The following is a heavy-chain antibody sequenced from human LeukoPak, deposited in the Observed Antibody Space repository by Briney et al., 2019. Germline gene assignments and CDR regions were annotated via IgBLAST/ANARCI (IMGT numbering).Heavy chain of an antibody. D-gene: IGHD6-13*01. CDR3: AKGGAQAAVGTVFDY. CDR2: ISASGVST. V-gene: IGHV3-23*01. CDR1: GFTFNSYA. Sequence: GGPLRLSCAASGFTFNSYAMNWVRQAPGQGLEWLSAISASGVSTYYADSVKGRFTISRDNSKNTLYLQMNSLRAEDTAVYYCAKGGAQAAVGTVFDYWGQGILVTVSS. J-gene: IGHJ4*02.